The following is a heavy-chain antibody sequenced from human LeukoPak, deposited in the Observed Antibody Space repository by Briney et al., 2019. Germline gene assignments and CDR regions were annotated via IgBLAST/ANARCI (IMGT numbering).Heavy chain of an antibody. Sequence: SETLSLTCAVYGESLSGYYWSWIRQPPGKGLEWIGEINHSGSIDYNPSLKSRVTISLDTSKNQFSLNLTSVTAADTAVYYCASAPRGGLGELFSAFDIWGQGTMVTVSS. V-gene: IGHV4-34*01. CDR2: INHSGSI. D-gene: IGHD3-16*01. CDR1: GESLSGYY. J-gene: IGHJ3*02. CDR3: ASAPRGGLGELFSAFDI.